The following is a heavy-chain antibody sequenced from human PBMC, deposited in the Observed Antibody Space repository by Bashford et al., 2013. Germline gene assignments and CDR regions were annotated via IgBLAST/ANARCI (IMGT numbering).Heavy chain of an antibody. D-gene: IGHD4-11*01. V-gene: IGHV3-15*01. Sequence: VDSGGSLRLSCAASGFTLSNVWVTWIRQAPGKGLEWIGRIKSNRDGGTTDYAAPVKGRFTISRDDSKNTLYLQMDSLKTEDTAVYYCPTVTTGGALDLWGLGTMVTVSS. J-gene: IGHJ3*01. CDR1: GFTLSNVW. CDR3: PTVTTGGALDL. CDR2: IKSNRDGGTT.